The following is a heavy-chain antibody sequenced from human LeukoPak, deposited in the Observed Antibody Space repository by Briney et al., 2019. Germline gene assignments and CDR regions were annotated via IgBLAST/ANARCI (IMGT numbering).Heavy chain of an antibody. CDR3: ARVRSGPFDI. J-gene: IGHJ3*02. V-gene: IGHV4-34*01. D-gene: IGHD3-10*01. CDR1: GGSFSGYY. Sequence: PSETLSLTCAVYGGSFSGYYWSWIRQPPGKGLEWIGEINHSGSTNYNPSLKSRVTISVDTSKNQFSLKLSSVTAADTAVYYCARVRSGPFDIWGQGTMVTVSS. CDR2: INHSGST.